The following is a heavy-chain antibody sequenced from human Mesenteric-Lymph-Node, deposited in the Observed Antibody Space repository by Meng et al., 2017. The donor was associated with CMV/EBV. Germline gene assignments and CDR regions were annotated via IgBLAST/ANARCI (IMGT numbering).Heavy chain of an antibody. CDR3: ARYDFWSVDGMDV. Sequence: GGSLRLSCAASGFTFSSYWMHWVRQAPGKGLVWVSRINSDGSSTSYADSVKGRFTISRDNAKNTLYLQMNSLRAEDTAVYYCARYDFWSVDGMDVWGQGTTVTVSS. V-gene: IGHV3-74*01. CDR1: GFTFSSYW. CDR2: INSDGSST. J-gene: IGHJ6*02. D-gene: IGHD3-3*01.